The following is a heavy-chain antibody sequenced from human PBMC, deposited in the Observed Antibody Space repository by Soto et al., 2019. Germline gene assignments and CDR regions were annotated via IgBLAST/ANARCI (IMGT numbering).Heavy chain of an antibody. Sequence: ASVKVSCKASGYTFTGYYMHWVRQAPGQGLEWMGWINPNSGGTNYAQKFQGRVTMTRDTSISTAYMELSRLRSDDTAVYYCGRERKFDFWRKALDVWGQGTTVTVSS. J-gene: IGHJ6*02. CDR1: GYTFTGYY. V-gene: IGHV1-2*02. CDR2: INPNSGGT. D-gene: IGHD3-3*01. CDR3: GRERKFDFWRKALDV.